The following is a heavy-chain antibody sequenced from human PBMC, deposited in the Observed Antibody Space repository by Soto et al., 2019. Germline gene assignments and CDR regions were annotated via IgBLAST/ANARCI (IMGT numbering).Heavy chain of an antibody. V-gene: IGHV3-66*04. Sequence: EVQLVESGGGLVQPGGSLRLSCAASGFTVSSNYMSWVRQAPGKGLEWVSVIYSGGSAYYADSVEGRFTISRDNSKDTLYLQMNSLRAEDTDVYYCARHGYSYGGGYFDYWGQGALVTVSS. CDR1: GFTVSSNY. CDR2: IYSGGSA. J-gene: IGHJ4*02. D-gene: IGHD5-18*01. CDR3: ARHGYSYGGGYFDY.